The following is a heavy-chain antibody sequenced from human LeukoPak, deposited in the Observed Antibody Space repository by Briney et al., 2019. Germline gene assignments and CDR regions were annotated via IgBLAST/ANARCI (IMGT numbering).Heavy chain of an antibody. V-gene: IGHV4-34*01. J-gene: IGHJ3*02. CDR3: AREREWLGAFDI. CDR1: GGSFSGYY. Sequence: PSETLSLTCAVYGGSFSGYYWSWIRQPPGKGLEWIGEINHSGSTNYNSSLKSRVTISVDTSKNQFSLKLSSVTAADTAVYYCAREREWLGAFDIWGQGTMVTVSS. CDR2: INHSGST. D-gene: IGHD3-3*01.